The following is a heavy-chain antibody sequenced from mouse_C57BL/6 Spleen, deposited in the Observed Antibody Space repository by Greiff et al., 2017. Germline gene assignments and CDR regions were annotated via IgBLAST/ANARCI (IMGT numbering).Heavy chain of an antibody. V-gene: IGHV1-26*01. D-gene: IGHD2-1*01. CDR3: ARQIYYGNSDY. CDR1: GYTFTDYY. J-gene: IGHJ2*01. Sequence: VQLQQSGPELVKPGASVKISCKASGYTFTDYYMNWVKQSHGKSLEWIGDINPNNGGTSYNQKFKGKATLTVDKSSSTAYMELRSLTSEDSAVYYCARQIYYGNSDYWGQGTTLTVSS. CDR2: INPNNGGT.